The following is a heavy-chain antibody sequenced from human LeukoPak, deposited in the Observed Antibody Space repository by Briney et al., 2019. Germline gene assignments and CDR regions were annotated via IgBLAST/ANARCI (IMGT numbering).Heavy chain of an antibody. CDR2: ISAYNGNT. CDR1: GYTFTSCG. CDR3: ARGTWGGYLGQLGY. D-gene: IGHD1-26*01. Sequence: ASVKVSCKASGYTFTSCGISWVRQAPGQGLEWMGWISAYNGNTNYAQKLQGRVTMTTDTSTSTAYMELRSLRSDDTAVYYCARGTWGGYLGQLGYWGQGTLVTVSS. J-gene: IGHJ4*02. V-gene: IGHV1-18*01.